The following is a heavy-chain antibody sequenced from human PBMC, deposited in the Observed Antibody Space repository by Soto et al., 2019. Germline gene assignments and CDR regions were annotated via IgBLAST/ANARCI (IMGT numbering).Heavy chain of an antibody. CDR3: ARDATIVVVTANYYYYYGMDV. CDR1: GNTLTGHF. V-gene: IGHV1-2*02. Sequence: ASVKVSCKASGNTLTGHFFHWVRQARGQALEWMGWLNSNSGGTKIAQKFQGRLAMTRDTSITTAYMELSRLRSDDTAVYYCARDATIVVVTANYYYYYGMDVWGQGTTVTVSS. J-gene: IGHJ6*02. CDR2: LNSNSGGT. D-gene: IGHD2-21*02.